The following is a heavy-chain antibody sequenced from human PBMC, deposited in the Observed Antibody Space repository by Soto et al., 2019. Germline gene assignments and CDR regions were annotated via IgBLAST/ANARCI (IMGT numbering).Heavy chain of an antibody. CDR2: IVVDSNTA. V-gene: IGHV1-69*06. CDR3: ARAIKRWEVNFYFDF. D-gene: IGHD1-26*01. CDR1: GSTFNNFA. J-gene: IGHJ4*02. Sequence: QVVLLQSGAEVKEPGSSVRVSCQVSGSTFNNFAFSWVRQAPGHGPEWMGGIVVDSNTAEYSQRFQDRVTITAETCTDTLYMELGSLTFEDTAVYYCARAIKRWEVNFYFDFWGQGTLVTVSS.